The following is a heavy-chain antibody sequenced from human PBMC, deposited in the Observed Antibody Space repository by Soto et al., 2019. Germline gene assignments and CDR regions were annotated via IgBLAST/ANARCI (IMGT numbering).Heavy chain of an antibody. Sequence: PGGSLRLSCEASGFKFGDFYMSWIRQVPGKGLEWVSYTTTTGRTIYYADSVKGRFTVSRDNAKNSLYLQMNNLRAEDTAVYFCAGSYGLIWGQGALVTVSS. CDR1: GFKFGDFY. CDR3: AGSYGLI. CDR2: TTTTGRTI. V-gene: IGHV3-11*01. D-gene: IGHD3-16*01. J-gene: IGHJ4*02.